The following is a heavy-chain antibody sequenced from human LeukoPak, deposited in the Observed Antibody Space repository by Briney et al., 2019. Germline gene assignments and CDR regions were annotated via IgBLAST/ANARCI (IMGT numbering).Heavy chain of an antibody. CDR1: GGSFSGYY. D-gene: IGHD5-18*01. CDR3: ARGRRWIQLWLRPYNNLDY. Sequence: SETLSLTCAVYGGSFSGYYWSWIRQPPGKGLEWIGEINHSGSTNYNPSLKSRVTISVDTSKNQFSLKLSSVTAADTAVYYCARGRRWIQLWLRPYNNLDYWGQGTLVTVSS. J-gene: IGHJ4*02. CDR2: INHSGST. V-gene: IGHV4-34*01.